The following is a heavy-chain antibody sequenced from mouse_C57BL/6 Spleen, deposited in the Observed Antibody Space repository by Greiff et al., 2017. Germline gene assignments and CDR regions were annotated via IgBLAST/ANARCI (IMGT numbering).Heavy chain of an antibody. Sequence: VHLVESGPGLVQPSQSLSITCTVSGFSLTSYGVHWVRQSPGKGLEWLGVIWRGGSTDYNAAFMSRLSITKDNSKSQVFFKMNSLQADDTAIYYCAKRDYGNYEYFDVWGTGTTVTVSS. D-gene: IGHD2-1*01. CDR2: IWRGGST. J-gene: IGHJ1*03. CDR3: AKRDYGNYEYFDV. V-gene: IGHV2-5*01. CDR1: GFSLTSYG.